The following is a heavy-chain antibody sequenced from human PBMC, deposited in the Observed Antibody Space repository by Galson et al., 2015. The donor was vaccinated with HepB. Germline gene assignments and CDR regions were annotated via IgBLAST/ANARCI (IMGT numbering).Heavy chain of an antibody. CDR1: GFTFSSYW. V-gene: IGHV3-7*03. CDR3: ARGESDAPEWELLPLEL. D-gene: IGHD1-26*01. J-gene: IGHJ4*02. CDR2: IKQDGSEK. Sequence: SLRLSCAASGFTFSSYWMSRVRQAPGKGLEWVANIKQDGSEKYYVDSVKGRFTTSRDNAKNSLYLQMNSLRAEDTAVYYCARGESDAPEWELLPLELWGQGTLVTVSS.